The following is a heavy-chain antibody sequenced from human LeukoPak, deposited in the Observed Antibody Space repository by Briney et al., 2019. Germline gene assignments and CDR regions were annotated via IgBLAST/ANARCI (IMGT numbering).Heavy chain of an antibody. CDR2: ISGSGGST. CDR3: AKTSKGYSSSWYGYYGMDV. D-gene: IGHD6-13*01. CDR1: GFTFSSYA. J-gene: IGHJ6*04. V-gene: IGHV3-23*01. Sequence: PGGSLRLSCAASGFTFSSYAMSWVRQAPGKGLEWVSAISGSGGSTYYADSVKGRFTISRDNSKNTLYLQMNSLRAEDTAVYYCAKTSKGYSSSWYGYYGMDVWGKGTTVTVSS.